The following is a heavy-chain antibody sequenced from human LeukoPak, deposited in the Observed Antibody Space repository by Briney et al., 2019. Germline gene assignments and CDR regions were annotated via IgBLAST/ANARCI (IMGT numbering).Heavy chain of an antibody. CDR1: GYTFTSYG. Sequence: GASVKVSCKASGYTFTSYGISWVRQAPGQGLEWMGWISAYNGNTNYAQKLQGRVTMTTDTSTSTAYMVLRSLRSDDTAVYYCARAAPGYSSSWSFDYWGQGTLVTVSS. J-gene: IGHJ4*02. CDR3: ARAAPGYSSSWSFDY. V-gene: IGHV1-18*01. CDR2: ISAYNGNT. D-gene: IGHD6-13*01.